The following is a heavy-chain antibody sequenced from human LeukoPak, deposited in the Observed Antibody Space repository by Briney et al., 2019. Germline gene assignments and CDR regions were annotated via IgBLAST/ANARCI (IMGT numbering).Heavy chain of an antibody. V-gene: IGHV3-21*01. CDR2: ISSSSSYI. D-gene: IGHD1-20*01. CDR3: ARAAGYNWNDGYAFDI. CDR1: GFTFSSYS. J-gene: IGHJ3*02. Sequence: GGSLRLSYAASGFTFSSYSMNWVRQAPGKGLEWVSSISSSSSYIYYADSVKGRFTISRDNAKNSLYLQMNSLRAEDTAVYYCARAAGYNWNDGYAFDIWGQGTMVTVSS.